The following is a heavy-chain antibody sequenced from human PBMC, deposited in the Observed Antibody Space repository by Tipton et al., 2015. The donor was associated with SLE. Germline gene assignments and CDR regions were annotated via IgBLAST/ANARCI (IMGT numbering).Heavy chain of an antibody. Sequence: QLVQSGPEVKKPGESLKISCEGSGYSFTNQWIAWVRQMPGKGLEWMGIIYPGDSDTRYSPSFQGQVTISADESISTAYLQWSSLKASDTAMYYCARLRSSYYNYDMDVWGQGTTVTVSS. CDR2: IYPGDSDT. V-gene: IGHV5-51*03. CDR1: GYSFTNQW. D-gene: IGHD2-15*01. J-gene: IGHJ6*02. CDR3: ARLRSSYYNYDMDV.